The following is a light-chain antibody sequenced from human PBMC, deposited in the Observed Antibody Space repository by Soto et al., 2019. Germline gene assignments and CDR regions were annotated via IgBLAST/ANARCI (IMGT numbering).Light chain of an antibody. CDR3: QQYHNWPPQFT. CDR1: QSVASN. CDR2: GAS. J-gene: IGKJ2*01. V-gene: IGKV3-15*01. Sequence: EIVMTQSPASLSVSPGDGVTLSCRASQSVASNVAWYQQKPGQGPRLLIHGASTRAVGVPSRLSGSGSGTDFTFTISSLQSEDFAVYDCQQYHNWPPQFTFGQGTKLQIK.